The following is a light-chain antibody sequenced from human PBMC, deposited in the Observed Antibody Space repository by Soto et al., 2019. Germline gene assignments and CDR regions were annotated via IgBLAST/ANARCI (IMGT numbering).Light chain of an antibody. CDR3: QQSYSTLWT. CDR2: AAS. Sequence: DIQMTQSPSSLSASVGDRVTITCRASQSISSYLNWYQQKPGQAPKLLIYAASSLQSGVPSRFRGSGSGTDFTLTISSLQPEDFANYYCQQSYSTLWTFGQGTKVEIK. J-gene: IGKJ1*01. CDR1: QSISSY. V-gene: IGKV1-39*01.